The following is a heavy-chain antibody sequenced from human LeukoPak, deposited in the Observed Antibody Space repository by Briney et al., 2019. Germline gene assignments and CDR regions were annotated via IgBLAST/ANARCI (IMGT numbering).Heavy chain of an antibody. D-gene: IGHD5-12*01. V-gene: IGHV3-15*01. CDR1: RFTFSNAW. CDR3: TTPNVEATISPDY. Sequence: PGGSLRLSCAACRFTFSNAWMSWVRQAPGKGLEWVGRIKSKTDGGTTDYAATVKGRFTISREDSKNTLYLQMNSLKTEDTAVYHCTTPNVEATISPDYWGQGTLVTVSS. CDR2: IKSKTDGGTT. J-gene: IGHJ4*02.